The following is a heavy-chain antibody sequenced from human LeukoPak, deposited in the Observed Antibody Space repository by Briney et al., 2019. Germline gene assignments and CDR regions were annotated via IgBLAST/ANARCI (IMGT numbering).Heavy chain of an antibody. J-gene: IGHJ6*03. CDR3: ARGVNCSGGSCRRIYYYYYMDV. D-gene: IGHD2-15*01. Sequence: SETLPLTCAVYGGSFSGYYWSWIRQPPGKGLEWIGEINHSGSTNYNPSLKSRVTISVDTSKNQFSLKLSSVTAADTAVYYCARGVNCSGGSCRRIYYYYYMDVWGKGTTVTVSS. V-gene: IGHV4-34*01. CDR2: INHSGST. CDR1: GGSFSGYY.